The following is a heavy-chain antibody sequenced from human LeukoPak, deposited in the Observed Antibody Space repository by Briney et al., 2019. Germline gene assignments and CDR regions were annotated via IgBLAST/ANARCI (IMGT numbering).Heavy chain of an antibody. CDR2: IYYSGST. D-gene: IGHD7-27*01. J-gene: IGHJ4*02. CDR1: GGSITSGDYS. Sequence: PSETLSLTCTVSGGSITSGDYSWTWIRQPPGKGLEWIGSIYYSGSTYYNPSLKSRVTISVDTSKNQFSLKLSSVTAADTAVYYCARHVWAGEDYFDYWGQGTLVTVSS. V-gene: IGHV4-39*01. CDR3: ARHVWAGEDYFDY.